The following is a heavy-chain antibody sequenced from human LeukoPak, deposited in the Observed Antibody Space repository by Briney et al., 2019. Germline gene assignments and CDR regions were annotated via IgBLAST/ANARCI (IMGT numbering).Heavy chain of an antibody. CDR2: IHYSENT. Sequence: SETLSLTCTVSGGSISSYFWSWIRQPPGKGLEWIAYIHYSENTNYNPSLKSRVTISLDTSKNQFSLMLGSVTAADTAVYYCARDRRWELLHAFDIWGQGTMVTVSS. J-gene: IGHJ3*02. CDR3: ARDRRWELLHAFDI. CDR1: GGSISSYF. D-gene: IGHD1-26*01. V-gene: IGHV4-59*01.